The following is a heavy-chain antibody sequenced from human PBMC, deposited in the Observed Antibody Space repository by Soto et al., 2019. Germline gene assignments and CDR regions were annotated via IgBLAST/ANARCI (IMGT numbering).Heavy chain of an antibody. CDR1: GGSISSYY. D-gene: IGHD6-13*01. Sequence: XTLSLPCTVSGGSISSYYWSWIRQPPGKGLEWIGYIYYSGSTNYNPSLKSRVTISVDTSKNQFSLKLSSVTAADTDVYYCARMSSSPLHWFDPWGQGTLGTVS. V-gene: IGHV4-59*01. CDR2: IYYSGST. J-gene: IGHJ5*02. CDR3: ARMSSSPLHWFDP.